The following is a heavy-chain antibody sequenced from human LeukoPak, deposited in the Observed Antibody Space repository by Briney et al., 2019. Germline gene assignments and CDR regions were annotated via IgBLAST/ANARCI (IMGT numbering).Heavy chain of an antibody. D-gene: IGHD7-27*01. CDR2: IDPNSGVT. CDR1: GYTLTDNH. CDR3: ARELGINAFDV. Sequence: ASVKVSCKASGYTLTDNHLYWVRQAPGQGLEWMGWIDPNSGVTNFAQNSQGRLTMTRDTSINTAYMELSRLTSDDTTVYYCARELGINAFDVWGQGTMVTVSS. J-gene: IGHJ3*01. V-gene: IGHV1-2*02.